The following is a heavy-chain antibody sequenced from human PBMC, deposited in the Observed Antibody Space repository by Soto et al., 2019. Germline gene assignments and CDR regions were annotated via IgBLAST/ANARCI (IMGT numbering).Heavy chain of an antibody. CDR3: AKVNVDIVATYYFDY. D-gene: IGHD5-12*01. Sequence: EVQLLESGGGLVQPGGSLRLSCAASGFTFSSYAMSWVRQAPGKGLEWVSAISGSGGSTYYADSVKGRFTISRDNSKNTLYLQMNSLRDEDTAVYYCAKVNVDIVATYYFDYWGQGTLVTVSS. CDR2: ISGSGGST. V-gene: IGHV3-23*01. J-gene: IGHJ4*02. CDR1: GFTFSSYA.